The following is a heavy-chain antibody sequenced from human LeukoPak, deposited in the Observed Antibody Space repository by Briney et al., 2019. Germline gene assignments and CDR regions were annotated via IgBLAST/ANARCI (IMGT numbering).Heavy chain of an antibody. CDR3: AREGITVALNYYGMDV. CDR1: GITFNSYW. D-gene: IGHD6-19*01. V-gene: IGHV3-7*01. CDR2: INQDGSEK. Sequence: PGGSLRLSCTASGITFNSYWMSWVRQAPGKGLEWVANINQDGSEKYYVDSVKGRFTVSRGNGKNSLYLQMNSLRAEDTAVYYCAREGITVALNYYGMDVWGQGTTVTVS. J-gene: IGHJ6*02.